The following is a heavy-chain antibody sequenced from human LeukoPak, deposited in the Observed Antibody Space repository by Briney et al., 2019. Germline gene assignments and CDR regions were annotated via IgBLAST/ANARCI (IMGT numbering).Heavy chain of an antibody. CDR1: GFTFLSYS. CDR2: ISSSSSSV. J-gene: IGHJ4*02. D-gene: IGHD2-15*01. Sequence: PGGSLRLSCAASGFTFLSYSMNWVRQGPGKGLEWLSYISSSSSSVFYADSVKGRFTISRDNAKNSLYLQMNSLRAEDTAVYYCVTGGVVAADYFDYWGQGTLVTVSS. V-gene: IGHV3-48*04. CDR3: VTGGVVAADYFDY.